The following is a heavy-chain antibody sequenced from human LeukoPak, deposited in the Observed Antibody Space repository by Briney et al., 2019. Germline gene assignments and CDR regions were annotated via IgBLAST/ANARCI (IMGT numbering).Heavy chain of an antibody. V-gene: IGHV1-2*04. CDR3: ARDLRKTYYYDSSGYSEGFDY. D-gene: IGHD3-22*01. CDR1: GYTFTGYY. CDR2: INPNSGGT. Sequence: GASVKVSCKASGYTFTGYYMHWVRQAPGQGLEWMGWINPNSGGTNYAQKFQGWVTMTRDTSISTAYMELSRLRSDDTAVYYCARDLRKTYYYDSSGYSEGFDYWGQGTLVTVSS. J-gene: IGHJ4*02.